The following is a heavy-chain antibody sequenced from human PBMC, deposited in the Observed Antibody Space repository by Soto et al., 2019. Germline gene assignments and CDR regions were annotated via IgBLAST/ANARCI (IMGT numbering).Heavy chain of an antibody. CDR2: IYWDDDK. J-gene: IGHJ4*02. CDR3: ARTPQNYDYIWGSYRSFDY. V-gene: IGHV2-5*02. D-gene: IGHD3-16*02. Sequence: KESGPTLVKPTQTLTLTCTFSGFSLSTSGVGVGWIRQPPGEALEWLALIYWDDDKRYSPSLKSRLTITKDTSKNQVVLTMTNMDPVDTATYYCARTPQNYDYIWGSYRSFDYWGQGTLVTVSS. CDR1: GFSLSTSGVG.